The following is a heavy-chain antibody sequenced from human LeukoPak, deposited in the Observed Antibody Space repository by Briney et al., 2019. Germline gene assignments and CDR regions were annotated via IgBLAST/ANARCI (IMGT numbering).Heavy chain of an antibody. J-gene: IGHJ4*02. CDR2: IYYGGST. D-gene: IGHD6-13*01. V-gene: IGHV4-39*07. Sequence: SETLSLTCTVSGGFITSTSYYWGWIRQPPGKGLEWIGSIYYGGSTYYNPSLKSRVTISVDTSKNQFSLKLSSVTAADTAVYYCARIAPSIAAAGTSRGGFDYWGQGTLVTVSS. CDR1: GGFITSTSYY. CDR3: ARIAPSIAAAGTSRGGFDY.